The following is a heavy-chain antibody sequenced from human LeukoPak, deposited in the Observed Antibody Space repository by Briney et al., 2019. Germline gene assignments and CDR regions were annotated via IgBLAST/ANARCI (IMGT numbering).Heavy chain of an antibody. CDR2: IYYSGST. CDR3: ARDSSGWYGGSDY. Sequence: PSETLSLTCTVSGGSISSYYWSWIRQPPGKGLEWIGYIYYSGSTNYNPSLKSRVTISVDTSKNQFSLKLSPVTAADTAVYYCARDSSGWYGGSDYWGQGTLVTVSS. V-gene: IGHV4-59*01. J-gene: IGHJ4*02. CDR1: GGSISSYY. D-gene: IGHD6-19*01.